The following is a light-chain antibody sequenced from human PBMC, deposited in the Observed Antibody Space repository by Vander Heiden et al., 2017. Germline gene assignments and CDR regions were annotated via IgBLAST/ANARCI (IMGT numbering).Light chain of an antibody. CDR1: QSISSY. J-gene: IGKJ4*02. Sequence: DIQMTPSPSSLSASVGARVTIPCRASQSISSYLNWDQQKPGKAPKLLIYAASSLQSGVPSRFSGRGSGTDFTLTISSLQPEDFATYYCQQSYSTPPAFGGGTKVEIK. CDR2: AAS. CDR3: QQSYSTPPA. V-gene: IGKV1-39*01.